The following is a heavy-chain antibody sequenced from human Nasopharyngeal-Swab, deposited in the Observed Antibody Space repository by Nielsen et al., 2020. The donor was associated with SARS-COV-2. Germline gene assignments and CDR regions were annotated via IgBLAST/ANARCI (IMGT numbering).Heavy chain of an antibody. J-gene: IGHJ4*02. D-gene: IGHD3-22*01. CDR3: ARSHRDYYDSSGSDDY. Sequence: GESLKISCAASGFTFSSYWMSWVRQAPGKGLEWVANIKQDGSEKYYVDSVKGRFTISRGNAKNSLYLQMNSLRAEDTAVYYCARSHRDYYDSSGSDDYWGQGTLVTVSS. CDR1: GFTFSSYW. V-gene: IGHV3-7*03. CDR2: IKQDGSEK.